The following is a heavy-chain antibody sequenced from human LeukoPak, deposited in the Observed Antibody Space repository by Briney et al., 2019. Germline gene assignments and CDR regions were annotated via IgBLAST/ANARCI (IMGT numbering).Heavy chain of an antibody. CDR3: ARRAGAYSHPYDY. D-gene: IGHD4/OR15-4a*01. CDR1: GFTVSSNS. CDR2: IYSDNT. Sequence: GGSLRLSCTVSGFTVSSNSMSWVRQAPGKGLEWVSFIYSDNTYYSDSVKGRFTISRDNSKNTLYLQMNSLRAEDTAVYYCARRAGAYSHPYDYWGQGTLVTVSS. J-gene: IGHJ4*02. V-gene: IGHV3-53*01.